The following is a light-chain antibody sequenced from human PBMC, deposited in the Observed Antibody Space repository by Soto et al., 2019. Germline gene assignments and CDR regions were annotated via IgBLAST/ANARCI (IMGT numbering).Light chain of an antibody. J-gene: IGKJ1*01. CDR3: QQYGSSPPT. V-gene: IGKV3-20*01. CDR1: QSVSSSY. CDR2: GAS. Sequence: EIVLTQSPGTLSLSPGERATLCCRASQSVSSSYLAWYQQKPGQAPRLLIYGASSRATGIPDRFSGSGSGTDFTLTISRLEPEDFAVYYCQQYGSSPPTFGQGTKVDNK.